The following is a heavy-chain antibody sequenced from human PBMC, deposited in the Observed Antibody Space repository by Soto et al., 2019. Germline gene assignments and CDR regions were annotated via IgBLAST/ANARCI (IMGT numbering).Heavy chain of an antibody. CDR3: AKDRSSSWYLGLNYGMDV. D-gene: IGHD6-13*01. Sequence: GSLRLSCAASGFTFSSYGMHWVRQAPGKGLEWVAVISYDGSNKYYADSVKGRFTISRDNSKNTLYLQMNSLRAEDTAVYYCAKDRSSSWYLGLNYGMDVWGQGTTVTVSS. CDR1: GFTFSSYG. V-gene: IGHV3-30*18. CDR2: ISYDGSNK. J-gene: IGHJ6*02.